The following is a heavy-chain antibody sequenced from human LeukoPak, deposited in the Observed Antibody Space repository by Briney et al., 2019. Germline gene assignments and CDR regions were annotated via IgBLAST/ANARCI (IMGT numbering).Heavy chain of an antibody. V-gene: IGHV1-18*01. D-gene: IGHD3-10*01. CDR2: ISAYNGNT. CDR1: GYTFTSYG. J-gene: IGHJ5*02. Sequence: PLVSVKVSCKASGYTFTSYGISWVRQAPGQGLEWMGWISAYNGNTNYAQKLQGRVTMTTDTSTSTAYMELRSLRSDDTAVYYCARDPYYYGSGKVFDPWGQGTLVTVSS. CDR3: ARDPYYYGSGKVFDP.